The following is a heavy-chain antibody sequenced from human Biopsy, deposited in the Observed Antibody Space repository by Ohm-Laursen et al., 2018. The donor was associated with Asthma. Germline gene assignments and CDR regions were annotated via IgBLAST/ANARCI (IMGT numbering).Heavy chain of an antibody. CDR3: AKDVFPGWELRRGPDY. V-gene: IGHV3-30*18. D-gene: IGHD1-26*01. J-gene: IGHJ4*01. CDR2: ISFDGSNK. CDR1: GFTFSNYG. Sequence: SLRLSCAASGFTFSNYGMHWVRQAPGKGLDWVAVISFDGSNKNYSDSVKGRFTISRDNSRNTLHLQMNSLRAEDTAVYYCAKDVFPGWELRRGPDYWGQGTLVTVSS.